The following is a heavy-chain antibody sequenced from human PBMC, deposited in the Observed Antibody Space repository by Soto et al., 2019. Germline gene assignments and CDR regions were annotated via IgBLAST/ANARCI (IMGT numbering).Heavy chain of an antibody. CDR1: GFDFSYYW. CDR3: TRGLRPSSAGTGAY. Sequence: GGSLRLSCVTSGFDFSYYWIHWIRQAPGKGLVWVSRIDPDGTTTNYADSVKGRFTVSRDNAKDTAYLQMDSLTADDAALYYCTRGLRPSSAGTGAYWGQGTLVTVSS. D-gene: IGHD1-1*01. V-gene: IGHV3-74*01. CDR2: IDPDGTTT. J-gene: IGHJ4*02.